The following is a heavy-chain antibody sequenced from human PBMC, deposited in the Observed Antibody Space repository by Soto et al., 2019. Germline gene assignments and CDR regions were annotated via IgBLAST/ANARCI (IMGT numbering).Heavy chain of an antibody. J-gene: IGHJ5*02. CDR2: IKEDGSEK. Sequence: PGGSLRLSCAASGFTFSHYWMTWVRQAPGKGLEWVANIKEDGSEKYYVHSVWGRFTISRDNAQNSLYLLMDSLTAEDTAIYYCARVSGTPNLWGQGALVTVSS. CDR1: GFTFSHYW. V-gene: IGHV3-7*01. CDR3: ARVSGTPNL. D-gene: IGHD6-13*01.